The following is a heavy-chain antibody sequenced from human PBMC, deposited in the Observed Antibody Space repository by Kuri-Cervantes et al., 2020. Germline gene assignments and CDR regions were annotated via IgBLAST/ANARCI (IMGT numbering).Heavy chain of an antibody. J-gene: IGHJ3*02. CDR2: IYPGDSDT. CDR3: ARRGIVATIKDAFDI. D-gene: IGHD5-12*01. V-gene: IGHV5-51*01. Sequence: GESLKISCKGSGHSFTSYWIGWVRQMPGKGLEWMGIIYPGDSDTRYSPSFQGQVTISADKSISTAYLQWSSLKASDTAMYYCARRGIVATIKDAFDIWGQGTMVTVSS. CDR1: GHSFTSYW.